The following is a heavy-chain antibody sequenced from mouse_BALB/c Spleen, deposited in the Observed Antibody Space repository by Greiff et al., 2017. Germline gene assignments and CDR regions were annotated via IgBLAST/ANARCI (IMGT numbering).Heavy chain of an antibody. D-gene: IGHD2-4*01. CDR1: GFNIKDYY. V-gene: IGHV14-4*02. CDR2: IDPENGDT. Sequence: EVQLQQSGAELVRSGASVKLSCTASGFNIKDYYMHWVKQRPEQGLEWIGWIDPENGDTEYAPKFQGKATMTADTSSNTAYLQLSSLTSEDTAVYYCNAYDYDHAMDYWGQGTSVTVSS. J-gene: IGHJ4*01. CDR3: NAYDYDHAMDY.